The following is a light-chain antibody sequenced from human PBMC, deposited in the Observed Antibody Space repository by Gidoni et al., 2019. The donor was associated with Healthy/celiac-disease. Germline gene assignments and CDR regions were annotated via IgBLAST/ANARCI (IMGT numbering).Light chain of an antibody. CDR2: AAS. Sequence: IQITQSPSSLSASVGDRVTITCRASQSISSYLNWYQQKPGKAPKLLIYAASSLQSGVPSRFSGSGSGTDFTLTSSSLQPEDFATYYCQQSYSTPPVTFGQGTRLEIK. V-gene: IGKV1-39*01. CDR1: QSISSY. J-gene: IGKJ5*01. CDR3: QQSYSTPPVT.